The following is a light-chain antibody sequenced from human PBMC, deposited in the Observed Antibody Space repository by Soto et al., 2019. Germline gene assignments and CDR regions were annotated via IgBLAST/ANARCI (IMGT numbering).Light chain of an antibody. CDR1: SSNIGAGYD. CDR2: GNN. CDR3: QSYDGSRDV. V-gene: IGLV1-40*03. Sequence: QAVVTQPPSVSGAPGQAVTISCTGSSSNIGAGYDVHWYLQLPGTAPKLLIYGNNNRPSGVPDRFSGSKSGASASLAITGLQAEDEADYYCQSYDGSRDVFGTGTKLTVL. J-gene: IGLJ1*01.